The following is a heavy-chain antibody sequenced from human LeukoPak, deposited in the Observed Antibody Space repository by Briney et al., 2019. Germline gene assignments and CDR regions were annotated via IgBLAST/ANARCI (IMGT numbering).Heavy chain of an antibody. Sequence: PGGSVTLSGASSGFTFGGNSRRCLRQAQGKEMEWVSSISSSSSYIYYADSVKGRFTISRDNAKNSLYLQMNSLRAEDTAVYYCARDFTLSGSPDYWGQGTLVTVSS. V-gene: IGHV3-21*01. D-gene: IGHD3-22*01. J-gene: IGHJ4*02. CDR1: GFTFGGNS. CDR2: ISSSSSYI. CDR3: ARDFTLSGSPDY.